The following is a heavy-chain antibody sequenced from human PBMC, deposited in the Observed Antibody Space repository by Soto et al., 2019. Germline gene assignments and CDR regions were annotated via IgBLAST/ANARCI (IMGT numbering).Heavy chain of an antibody. CDR2: IYYSGST. D-gene: IGHD3-22*01. J-gene: IGHJ4*02. V-gene: IGHV4-59*01. CDR1: GGSFSGYY. Sequence: SETLSLTCAVYGGSFSGYYWSWIRQPPGKGLEWIGYIYYSGSTNYNPSLKSRVTISVDTSKNQFSLKLSSVTAADTAVYYCARELYDSNLDYWGQGTLVTVSS. CDR3: ARELYDSNLDY.